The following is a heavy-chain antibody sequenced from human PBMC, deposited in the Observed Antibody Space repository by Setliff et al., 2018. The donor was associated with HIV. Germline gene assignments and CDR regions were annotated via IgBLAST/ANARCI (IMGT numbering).Heavy chain of an antibody. D-gene: IGHD2-8*01. CDR3: ARHSPNVGVRGDAFDI. J-gene: IGHJ3*02. CDR2: IHYSGAT. CDR1: GGSISSHY. V-gene: IGHV4-59*08. Sequence: SEILSLTCTVSGGSISSHYWIWIRQPPGKGLEWIGYIHYSGATNYNPSLKSRVTISLDTSRTQFSLRLSSVTAAGTSVYYCARHSPNVGVRGDAFDIWGQGTVVTVSS.